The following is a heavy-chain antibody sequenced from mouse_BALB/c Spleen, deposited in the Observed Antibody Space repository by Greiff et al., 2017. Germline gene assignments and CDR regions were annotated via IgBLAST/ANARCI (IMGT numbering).Heavy chain of an antibody. CDR1: GFTFSSYG. CDR3: ARDRTFYYAMDY. J-gene: IGHJ4*01. Sequence: DVKLQESGGDLVKPGGSLKLSCAASGFTFSSYGMSWVRQTPDKRLELVATINSNGGSTYYPDSVKGRFTISRDNAKNTLYLQMSSLKSEDTAMYYCARDRTFYYAMDYWGQGTSVTVSS. CDR2: INSNGGST. V-gene: IGHV5-6-3*01.